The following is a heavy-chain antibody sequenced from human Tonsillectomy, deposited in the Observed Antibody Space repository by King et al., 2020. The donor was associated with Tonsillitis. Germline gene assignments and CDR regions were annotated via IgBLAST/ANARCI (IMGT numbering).Heavy chain of an antibody. D-gene: IGHD6-19*01. Sequence: VQLVESGAGVEKPGASVKVSCKASGYTFTDYYMHWVRQAPGQGLEWMGWLNPNGGGTSYAQKFQDRVTMTRDTSINTAYMELSRLRSDDTAVYYCGRSGYSSGWAFDYWGQGTLITVSS. V-gene: IGHV1-2*02. CDR1: GYTFTDYY. CDR2: LNPNGGGT. CDR3: GRSGYSSGWAFDY. J-gene: IGHJ4*02.